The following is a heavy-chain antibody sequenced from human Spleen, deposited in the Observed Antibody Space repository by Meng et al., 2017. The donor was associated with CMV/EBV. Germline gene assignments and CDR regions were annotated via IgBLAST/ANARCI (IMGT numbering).Heavy chain of an antibody. V-gene: IGHV3-23*01. Sequence: SGFNFSSYAMSWVRQAPGKGLEWVSAISGSGGSTYYADSVKGRFTISRDNSKNTLYLQMNSLRAEDTAVYYCAKDRLEWLLQYYFDYWGRGTLVTVSS. CDR3: AKDRLEWLLQYYFDY. CDR1: GFNFSSYA. J-gene: IGHJ4*02. D-gene: IGHD3-3*01. CDR2: ISGSGGST.